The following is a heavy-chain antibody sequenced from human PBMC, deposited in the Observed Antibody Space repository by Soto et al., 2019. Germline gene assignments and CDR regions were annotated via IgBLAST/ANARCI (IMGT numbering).Heavy chain of an antibody. CDR2: VSFDGSNK. CDR1: GFTFSTHA. J-gene: IGHJ4*02. V-gene: IGHV3-30-3*01. Sequence: QVQLVESGGGVVQPGRSLRLSCAASGFTFSTHAMHWVRQAPGKGLECVAIVSFDGSNKYYADSVKGRFTISRDNYKNTLYLQISGLAADNTAVYYCARDQTGITTTGGGRIDHWGQGTLVTVSS. D-gene: IGHD1-20*01. CDR3: ARDQTGITTTGGGRIDH.